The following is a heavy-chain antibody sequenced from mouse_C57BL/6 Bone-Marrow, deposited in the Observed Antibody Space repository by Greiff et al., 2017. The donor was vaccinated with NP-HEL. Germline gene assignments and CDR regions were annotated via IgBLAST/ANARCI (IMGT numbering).Heavy chain of an antibody. Sequence: VQLQQPGAELVRPGSSVKLSCKASGYTFTSYWMDWVKQRPGQGLEWIGNIYPSDSETHHNQQFTDKAPLTVETSSSPAYMQLRSQTSEASAVYYCARLGYYGRDWYFEGWGTGTTVTVAS. CDR1: GYTFTSYW. V-gene: IGHV1-61*01. D-gene: IGHD1-1*01. CDR3: ARLGYYGRDWYFEG. CDR2: IYPSDSET. J-gene: IGHJ1*03.